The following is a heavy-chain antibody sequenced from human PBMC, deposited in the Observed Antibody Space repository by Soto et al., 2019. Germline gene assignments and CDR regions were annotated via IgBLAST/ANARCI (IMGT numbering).Heavy chain of an antibody. CDR3: TTDQNGRYCSVYVCYSGKHGMEF. CDR1: GFTFSNAY. J-gene: IGHJ6*02. D-gene: IGHD2-15*01. Sequence: GESLKISCAASGFTFSNAYMNWFRRAPGKGLEWVGRIKSRTDGGTTDYAAPLKGRFTISRDDSKNTLYLHMNSLKIEGTAVYYCTTDQNGRYCSVYVCYSGKHGMEFWGQGTTVNVSS. V-gene: IGHV3-15*01. CDR2: IKSRTDGGTT.